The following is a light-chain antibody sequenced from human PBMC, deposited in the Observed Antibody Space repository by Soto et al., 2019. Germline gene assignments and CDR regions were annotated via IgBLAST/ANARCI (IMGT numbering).Light chain of an antibody. Sequence: EIVLTQSPGTLSLSPGERATLSCRASQSVPSDWLAWYRHKPGQAPRLLIYGASSRATGVPDRVSGSGSGTEFTLTISSLQSEDFAVYYCQQYNNWPPITFGQGTRLEIK. V-gene: IGKV3D-15*01. J-gene: IGKJ5*01. CDR2: GAS. CDR1: QSVPSD. CDR3: QQYNNWPPIT.